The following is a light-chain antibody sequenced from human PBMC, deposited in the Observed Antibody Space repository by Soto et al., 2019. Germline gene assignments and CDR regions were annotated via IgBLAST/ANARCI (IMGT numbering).Light chain of an antibody. CDR1: QGISSW. CDR2: AAS. J-gene: IGKJ1*01. CDR3: QQTSSLPRT. Sequence: DIQMTQFPSSVSAYLGDRVTITCRASQGISSWLVWYQQKPGKAPKLLIHAASSLQSGVPSRFSGSGSGTDFTLTINNLEPEDFAIYFCQQTSSLPRTFGQGTKVDIK. V-gene: IGKV1-12*01.